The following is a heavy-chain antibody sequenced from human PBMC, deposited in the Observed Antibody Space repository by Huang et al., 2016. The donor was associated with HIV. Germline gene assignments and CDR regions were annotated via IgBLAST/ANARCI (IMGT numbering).Heavy chain of an antibody. D-gene: IGHD5-18*01. J-gene: IGHJ4*02. CDR3: ARGVGNSNRGFDI. CDR1: GGPVSSFS. CDR2: SCPLHDTT. Sequence: QVQLVQSGAEMKKSGSSVKVSCKASGGPVSSFSFSWVRQAPGHGLEWMGGSCPLHDTTDLAQKFRGRVTLTADESTNTAFMELSGLTSQDTAVYYCARGVGNSNRGFDIWGQGTLVTVS. V-gene: IGHV1-69*13.